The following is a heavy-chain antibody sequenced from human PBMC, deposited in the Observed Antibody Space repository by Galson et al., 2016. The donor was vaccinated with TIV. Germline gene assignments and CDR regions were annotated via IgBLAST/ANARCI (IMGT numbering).Heavy chain of an antibody. CDR2: IDWDDDK. J-gene: IGHJ2*01. D-gene: IGHD4-17*01. CDR1: GFSLTTTGMC. Sequence: PALVKPTQTLTLTCTFSGFSLTTTGMCVSWIRQAPGKGLEWLARIDWDDDKYYSISLKSRLTVSKDTSKNQVVLTITDMDPVDKATYYFSRTPYGDSFGWDFELWGRGTLVTISS. CDR3: SRTPYGDSFGWDFEL. V-gene: IGHV2-70*11.